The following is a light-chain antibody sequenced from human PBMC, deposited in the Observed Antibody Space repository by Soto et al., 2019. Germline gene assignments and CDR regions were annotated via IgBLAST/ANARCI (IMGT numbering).Light chain of an antibody. J-gene: IGLJ1*01. CDR2: NVS. CDR3: ASYTSSRTYV. CDR1: SSDVGGYNS. V-gene: IGLV2-14*03. Sequence: QSVLTQPASVSGFPGQSIAISCPGTSSDVGGYNSVSWYQQHPGKAPKLMIYNVSNRPSGVSNRFSGSKSGNTASLTISGLQAEDEADYYCASYTSSRTYVFGTGTKVTVL.